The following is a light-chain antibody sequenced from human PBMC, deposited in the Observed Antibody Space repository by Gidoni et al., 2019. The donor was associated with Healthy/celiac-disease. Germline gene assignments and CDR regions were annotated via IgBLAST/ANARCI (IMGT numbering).Light chain of an antibody. CDR2: CAT. J-gene: IGKJ1*01. V-gene: IGKV4-1*01. CDR1: QSVLYSSNHKNY. CDR3: QQYYNNSQWT. Sequence: DIQMTQSPDSLAVSLGDRATINCKSSQSVLYSSNHKNYLAWYQQKPGQSPKLLIYCATTRESGVPDRLSGSGCGTDFALTISSLQAEDVAVYYYQQYYNNSQWTFGQGTKVEIK.